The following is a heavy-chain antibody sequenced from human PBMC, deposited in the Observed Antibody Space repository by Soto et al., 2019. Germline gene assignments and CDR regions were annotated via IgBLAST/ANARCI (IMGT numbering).Heavy chain of an antibody. CDR2: ISGSGGTT. D-gene: IGHD6-19*01. CDR1: GFTFSNYA. J-gene: IGHJ4*02. Sequence: EVQLLESGGGLVQPGGSLRLSCAASGFTFSNYAIAWVRQAPGKGLEWVSGISGSGGTTYYADSVKGRFTISRDNSKDTLHLQMNSLRAEDTAVYYCAKKPRQWRVYLDYWGQGALVTVSS. CDR3: AKKPRQWRVYLDY. V-gene: IGHV3-23*01.